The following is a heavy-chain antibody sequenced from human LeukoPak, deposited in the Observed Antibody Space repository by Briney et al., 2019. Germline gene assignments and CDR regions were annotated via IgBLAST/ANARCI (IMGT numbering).Heavy chain of an antibody. J-gene: IGHJ4*02. V-gene: IGHV1-46*01. Sequence: ASVKVSCKTSGYTFIDYYVHWIRQAPGQGLEWMGKINPSGGSTSYAQKFQGRVTMTRDTSTSTVYMELSSLRSEDTAVYYCARDSTTPDYDFWSGYYLYWGQGTLVTVSS. CDR2: INPSGGST. D-gene: IGHD3-3*01. CDR3: ARDSTTPDYDFWSGYYLY. CDR1: GYTFIDYY.